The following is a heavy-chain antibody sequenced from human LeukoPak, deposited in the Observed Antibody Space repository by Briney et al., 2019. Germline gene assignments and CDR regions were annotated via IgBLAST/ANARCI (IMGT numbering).Heavy chain of an antibody. CDR2: INHSGST. CDR3: ARGGRSLVAAQFDL. V-gene: IGHV4-34*01. Sequence: MTSETLSLTCAVYGGSFSGYYWSWIRQPPGKGLEWIGEINHSGSTNYNPSLKSRVTISVDTSKNQFSLKLSSVTAADTAVYYCARGGRSLVAAQFDLWGRGTLVTVSS. J-gene: IGHJ2*01. D-gene: IGHD2-15*01. CDR1: GGSFSGYY.